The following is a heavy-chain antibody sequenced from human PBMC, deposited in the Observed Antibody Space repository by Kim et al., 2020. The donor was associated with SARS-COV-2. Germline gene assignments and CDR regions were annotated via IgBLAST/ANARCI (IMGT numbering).Heavy chain of an antibody. CDR2: ISSDGSYK. CDR1: GFTFSAYA. J-gene: IGHJ5*02. CDR3: ARPGVVGPTYWFDP. V-gene: IGHV3-30*14. D-gene: IGHD1-26*01. Sequence: GGSLRLSCAASGFTFSAYAMLWVRQAQGKGPEWVAVISSDGSYKFYADSVKGRFTISRDSSKNTLYLQMNSLRAEDTAVYYCARPGVVGPTYWFDPWGQGTLVPVS.